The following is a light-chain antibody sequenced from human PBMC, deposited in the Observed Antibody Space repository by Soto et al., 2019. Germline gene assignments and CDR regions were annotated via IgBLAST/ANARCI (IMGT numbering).Light chain of an antibody. CDR2: DAS. CDR1: QSVSSF. CDR3: QHRSNWLGT. Sequence: EIVLTQSPATLSLSPGGRATLSCRASQSVSSFLAWYQQKSGQTPRLLIYDASNRATGIPARFSGSGSGTDFTLTISSLEPEDFAVYYCQHRSNWLGTFGPGTKVDIK. J-gene: IGKJ3*01. V-gene: IGKV3-11*01.